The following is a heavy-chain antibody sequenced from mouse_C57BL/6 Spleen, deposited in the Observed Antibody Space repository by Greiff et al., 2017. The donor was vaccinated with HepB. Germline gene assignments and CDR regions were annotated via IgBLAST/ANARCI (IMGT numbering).Heavy chain of an antibody. CDR3: ARREDGNYGPYFDY. V-gene: IGHV1-26*01. CDR2: INPNNGGT. J-gene: IGHJ2*01. D-gene: IGHD2-1*01. CDR1: GYTFTDYY. Sequence: VQLQQSGPELVKPGASVKISCKASGYTFTDYYMNWVKQSHGKSLEWIGDINPNNGGTSYNQKFKGKATLTVDKSSSTAYVELRSLTSEDSAVYYWARREDGNYGPYFDYWGQGTTLTVSS.